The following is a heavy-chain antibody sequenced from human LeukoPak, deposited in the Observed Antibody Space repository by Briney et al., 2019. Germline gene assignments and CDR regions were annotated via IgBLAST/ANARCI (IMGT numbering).Heavy chain of an antibody. Sequence: ASVKVSCKASGYTFTSYAMNWVRQAPGQGLEWMGWISAYNGNTNYAQKLQGRVTMTTDTSTSTAYMELRSLRSDDTAVYYCARDPTYYSEVPNWFDPWGQGTLVTVSS. V-gene: IGHV1-18*01. CDR2: ISAYNGNT. J-gene: IGHJ5*02. CDR1: GYTFTSYA. CDR3: ARDPTYYSEVPNWFDP. D-gene: IGHD3-10*01.